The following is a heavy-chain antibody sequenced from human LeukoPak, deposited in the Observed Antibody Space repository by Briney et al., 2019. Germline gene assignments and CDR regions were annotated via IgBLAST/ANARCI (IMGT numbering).Heavy chain of an antibody. Sequence: SETLSLTCTVSGGSISSYYWSWIRKPAGKGLEWIGRIYTSGSTNCNPSLKSRVTMSVDTSKNQFSLKLSSVTAADTAVYYCARVGSSWYESVSYFDYWGQGTLVTVSS. CDR3: ARVGSSWYESVSYFDY. CDR1: GGSISSYY. J-gene: IGHJ4*02. V-gene: IGHV4-4*07. CDR2: IYTSGST. D-gene: IGHD6-13*01.